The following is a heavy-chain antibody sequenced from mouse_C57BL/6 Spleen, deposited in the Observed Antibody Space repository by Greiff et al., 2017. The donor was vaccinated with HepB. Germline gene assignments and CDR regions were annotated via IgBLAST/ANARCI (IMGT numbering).Heavy chain of an antibody. V-gene: IGHV3-6*01. CDR3: ARNWDYWYFDV. CDR1: GYSITSGYY. Sequence: EVKLEESGPGLVKPSQSLSLTCSVTGYSITSGYYWNWIRQFPGNKLEWMGYISYDGSNNYNPSLKNRISITRDTSKNQFFLKLNSVTTEDTATYYCARNWDYWYFDVWGTGTTVTVSS. CDR2: ISYDGSN. J-gene: IGHJ1*03. D-gene: IGHD4-1*01.